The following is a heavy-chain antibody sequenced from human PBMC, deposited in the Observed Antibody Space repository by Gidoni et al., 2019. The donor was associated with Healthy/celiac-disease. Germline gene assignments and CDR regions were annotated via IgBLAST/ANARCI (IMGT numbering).Heavy chain of an antibody. CDR2: IYYSGST. V-gene: IGHV4-31*03. J-gene: IGHJ4*02. D-gene: IGHD2-8*01. CDR3: ARWGAVLFFFDY. CDR1: GGSISSGGYY. Sequence: GQLQESGPGLVKPSQTLSLTCTVSGGSISSGGYYWSWIRQHPGTGLAWTGYIYYSGSTYYNPSLKSRVTIAVDTSKNQFSLKLSSVTAADTAVYYCARWGAVLFFFDYWGQGTLVTVSS.